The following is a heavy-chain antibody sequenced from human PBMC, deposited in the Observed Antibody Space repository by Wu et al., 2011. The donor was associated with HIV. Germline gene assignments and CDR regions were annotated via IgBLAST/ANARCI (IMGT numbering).Heavy chain of an antibody. CDR2: IIPIFGTA. D-gene: IGHD4-17*01. CDR1: GGTFNSYG. V-gene: IGHV1-69*14. Sequence: QVQLVQSGAAVKKPGSSVKVSCKASGGTFNSYGITWVRQAPGQGLEWMGGIIPIFGTANYAQKFQGRVTITADKSTSTAYMELSSLRSEDTAVYYCARVGNLDGDSDYWGQGTLVTVSS. CDR3: ARVGNLDGDSDY. J-gene: IGHJ4*02.